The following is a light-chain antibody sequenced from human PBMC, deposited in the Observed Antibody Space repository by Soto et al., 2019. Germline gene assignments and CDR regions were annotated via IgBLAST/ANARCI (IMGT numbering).Light chain of an antibody. CDR3: NSFTTSSTLV. CDR1: SSDVGAYNY. CDR2: DVS. V-gene: IGLV2-14*03. J-gene: IGLJ2*01. Sequence: QSALTQPASVSGSPGQSITISCTGTSSDVGAYNYVSWYQHHPGKAPKLMIYDVSNRPSGVSNRFSGSKSVNTASLTISGLQAEDEADYSCNSFTTSSTLVFGGGTKVTVL.